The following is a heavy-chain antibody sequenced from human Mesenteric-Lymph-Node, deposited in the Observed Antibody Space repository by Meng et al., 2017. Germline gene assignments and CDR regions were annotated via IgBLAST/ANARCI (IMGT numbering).Heavy chain of an antibody. CDR1: GFTFSSYS. Sequence: GGSLRLSCAASGFTFSSYSMNWVRQAPGKGLEWVSSISSDSSYIYYADSVKGRFTISRDNAKNSLYLQMNSLRAEDTAVYYCARANKGYYYYGMDVWGQRTTVTVSS. V-gene: IGHV3-21*01. CDR2: ISSDSSYI. J-gene: IGHJ6*02. CDR3: ARANKGYYYYGMDV.